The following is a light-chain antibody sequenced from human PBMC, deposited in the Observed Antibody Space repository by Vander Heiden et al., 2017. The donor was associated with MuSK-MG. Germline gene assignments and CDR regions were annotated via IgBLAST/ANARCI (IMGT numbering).Light chain of an antibody. CDR2: DND. Sequence: QSVLTQPPSLSAAAGETVTITCSGTSSNIGKYHVCWYQQFPGTAPRLVIRDNDQRASGIPDRFSASKSTTSATLDIAGLQTGDEAEYFCGTWDSGLSVYVFGTGTQVTVL. V-gene: IGLV1-51*01. CDR1: SSNIGKYH. CDR3: GTWDSGLSVYV. J-gene: IGLJ1*01.